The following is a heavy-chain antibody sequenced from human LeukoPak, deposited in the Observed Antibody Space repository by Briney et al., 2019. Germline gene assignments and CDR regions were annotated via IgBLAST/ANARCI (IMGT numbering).Heavy chain of an antibody. CDR2: IYYSGST. CDR1: GGSITRSYYY. J-gene: IGHJ5*02. V-gene: IGHV4-61*01. CDR3: ARGGVGWFDP. D-gene: IGHD3-10*01. Sequence: SETLSLTCTVSGGSITRSYYYWSWIRQPPGKGLEWIGYIYYSGSTNYNPSLKSRVTISVDTSKNQFSLKLSSVTAADTAVYYCARGGVGWFDPWGQGTLVTVSS.